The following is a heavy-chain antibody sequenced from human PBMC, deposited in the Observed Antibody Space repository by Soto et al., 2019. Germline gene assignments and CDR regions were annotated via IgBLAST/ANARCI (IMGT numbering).Heavy chain of an antibody. CDR2: INAGNGNT. D-gene: IGHD2-8*01. CDR3: AREYCTNGVCYNYYYYYGMDV. Sequence: ASVKVSCKASGYTFTSYAMHWERQAPGQRLEWMGWINAGNGNTKYSQKFQGRVTITRDTSASTAYMELSSLRSEDTAVYYCAREYCTNGVCYNYYYYYGMDVWGQGTTVTVSS. V-gene: IGHV1-3*01. J-gene: IGHJ6*02. CDR1: GYTFTSYA.